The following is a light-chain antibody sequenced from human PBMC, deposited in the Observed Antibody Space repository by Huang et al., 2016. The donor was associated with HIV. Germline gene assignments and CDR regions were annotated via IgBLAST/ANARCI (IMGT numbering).Light chain of an antibody. CDR1: QRIDGL. CDR2: KAS. J-gene: IGKJ1*01. Sequence: DIQMTQSPSTLSASVGDRVTITCRASQRIDGLLAWYQQKPGKAPKLRIYKASSLEVEVPSRFSGSGSGTEFTLTISSLQPDDFATYYCQQYKSDSAFGQGTKVEIK. CDR3: QQYKSDSA. V-gene: IGKV1-5*03.